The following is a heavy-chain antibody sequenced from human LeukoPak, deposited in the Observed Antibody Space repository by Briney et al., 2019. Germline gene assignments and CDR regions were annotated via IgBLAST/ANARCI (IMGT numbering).Heavy chain of an antibody. D-gene: IGHD3-10*01. CDR1: GGTFSSYA. CDR2: IIPIFGTA. V-gene: IGHV1-69*01. J-gene: IGHJ4*02. CDR3: ARAGYYGSGSYFSDY. Sequence: GASVKVSCEASGGTFSSYAISWVRQAPGQGLEWMGGIIPIFGTANYAQKFQGRVTITADESTSTAYMELGSLRSEDTAVYYCARAGYYGSGSYFSDYWGQGTLVTVSS.